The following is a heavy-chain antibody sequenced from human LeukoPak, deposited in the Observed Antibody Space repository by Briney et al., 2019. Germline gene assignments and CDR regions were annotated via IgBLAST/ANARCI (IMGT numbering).Heavy chain of an antibody. Sequence: SETLSLTCTVSGGSISSGSYYWSWIRQPAGKGLEWIGRIYTSGSTNYNPSLKSRVTISVDTSKNQFSLKLSSVTAADTAVYFCARGRVSSSSWNSAYYYYFYMDVWGKGTTVTVSS. J-gene: IGHJ6*03. CDR2: IYTSGST. CDR1: GGSISSGSYY. D-gene: IGHD6-13*01. V-gene: IGHV4-61*02. CDR3: ARGRVSSSSWNSAYYYYFYMDV.